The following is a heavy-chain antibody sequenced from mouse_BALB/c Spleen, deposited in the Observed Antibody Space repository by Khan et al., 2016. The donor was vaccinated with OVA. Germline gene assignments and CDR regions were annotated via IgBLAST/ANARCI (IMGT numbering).Heavy chain of an antibody. CDR2: ILPGSGRN. CDR3: ARGNYYGSSSWFGY. D-gene: IGHD1-1*01. CDR1: GYTFSSYW. V-gene: IGHV1-9*01. Sequence: QVQLKESGAELMKPGASVKISCKATGYTFSSYWIEWVKQRPGHGLEWIGEILPGSGRNNYNEKFKGKATFTVDTSSNTAYMQLSNLTSDDSAVYYCARGNYYGSSSWFGYWGQGTLVTVSA. J-gene: IGHJ3*01.